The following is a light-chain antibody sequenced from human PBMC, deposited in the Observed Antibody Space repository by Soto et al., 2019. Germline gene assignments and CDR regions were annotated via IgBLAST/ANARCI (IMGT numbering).Light chain of an antibody. V-gene: IGKV3-20*01. CDR3: QQYATSPLT. CDR1: QSVSNNY. J-gene: IGKJ1*01. Sequence: EIVLTHFPGTLSLSPGERATLSCRASQSVSNNYLAWYQQKPGQAPRLVIFGASNRATGIPDRFSDSGSGTEFTLTISRLEPEDVAVYYCQQYATSPLTFGHGTKVEI. CDR2: GAS.